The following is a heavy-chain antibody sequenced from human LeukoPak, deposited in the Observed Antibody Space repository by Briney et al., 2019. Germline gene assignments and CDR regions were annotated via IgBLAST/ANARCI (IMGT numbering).Heavy chain of an antibody. V-gene: IGHV3-23*01. CDR1: GVTFSRYA. Sequence: GGSLRLSCAASGVTFSRYAMSWVRQAPGKGLEWVSAISESGTGTYYADSVKGRFTISRDNSKNTLYLQMNSLRAEDTAMYYCARDYYNSSGYYYGGYWGQGTVVTVSS. D-gene: IGHD3-22*01. CDR2: ISESGTGT. CDR3: ARDYYNSSGYYYGGY. J-gene: IGHJ4*02.